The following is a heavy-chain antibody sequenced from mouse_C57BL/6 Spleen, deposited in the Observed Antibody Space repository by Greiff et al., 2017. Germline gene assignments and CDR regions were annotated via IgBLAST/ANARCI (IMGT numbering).Heavy chain of an antibody. CDR3: ARSHYGSFYYFDY. J-gene: IGHJ2*01. CDR2: IYPYNGGT. D-gene: IGHD1-1*01. CDR1: GYTFTDYY. V-gene: IGHV1-19*01. Sequence: VQLQQSGPVLVKPGASVKISCKASGYTFTDYYMNWVKQSHGQSLEWIGVIYPYNGGTSYNQKFKGKATLTVDKSSSTAYMELNSLTSEDSAVYYCARSHYGSFYYFDYWGQGTTLTVSS.